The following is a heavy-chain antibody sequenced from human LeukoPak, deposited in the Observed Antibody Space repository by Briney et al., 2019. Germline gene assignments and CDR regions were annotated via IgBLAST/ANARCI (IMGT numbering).Heavy chain of an antibody. Sequence: GGSLRLSCAASGFTFSSYGMHWVRQAPGKGLEWVAVIWYDGSNKYYADSVKGRFTISRDNSKNTLYLQMNSLRAEDTAVYYCARDSRYSSGWYPQDYWGQGTLVTVFS. D-gene: IGHD6-19*01. CDR2: IWYDGSNK. CDR3: ARDSRYSSGWYPQDY. CDR1: GFTFSSYG. V-gene: IGHV3-33*01. J-gene: IGHJ4*02.